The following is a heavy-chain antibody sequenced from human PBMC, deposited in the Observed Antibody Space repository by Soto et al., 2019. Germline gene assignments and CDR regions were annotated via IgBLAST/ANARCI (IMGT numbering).Heavy chain of an antibody. J-gene: IGHJ6*03. CDR2: IWYDGSNK. V-gene: IGHV3-33*01. CDR3: AREGYCSSTSCYFGYYYYYMDV. D-gene: IGHD2-2*01. CDR1: GFTFSSYG. Sequence: GGSLRLSCAASGFTFSSYGMHWVRRAPGKGLEWVAVIWYDGSNKYYADSVKGRFTISRDNSKNTLYLQMNSLRAEDTAVYYCAREGYCSSTSCYFGYYYYYMDVWGKGTTVTVSS.